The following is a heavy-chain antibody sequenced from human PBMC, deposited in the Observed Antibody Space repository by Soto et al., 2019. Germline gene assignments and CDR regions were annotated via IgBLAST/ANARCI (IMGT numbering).Heavy chain of an antibody. Sequence: QVQLEQSGAEVRKPGASVKVSCKTSGYTFTDFDINWVRQAPGQGLEWMGWMNPDNGNTGYAQSFQGRISMTGTTSLSTVYMELSSLRSDDTAVYFCARKAGLHNYYYLDVWGKGTTVTVAS. J-gene: IGHJ6*03. V-gene: IGHV1-8*01. D-gene: IGHD6-19*01. CDR2: MNPDNGNT. CDR1: GYTFTDFD. CDR3: ARKAGLHNYYYLDV.